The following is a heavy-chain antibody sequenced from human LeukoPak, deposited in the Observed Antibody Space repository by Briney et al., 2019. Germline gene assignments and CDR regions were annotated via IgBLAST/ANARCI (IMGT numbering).Heavy chain of an antibody. V-gene: IGHV4-34*01. CDR3: ARRGYYGSGSYYSYYYYYMDV. D-gene: IGHD3-10*01. CDR2: INHSGST. Sequence: SETLSLTCAVYGGSFSGYYWSWIRQPPGKGLEWIGEINHSGSTNYNPSLKSRVTISVDTSKNQFSLKLSSVTAADTAVYYCARRGYYGSGSYYSYYYYYMDVWGKGTTATVSS. CDR1: GGSFSGYY. J-gene: IGHJ6*03.